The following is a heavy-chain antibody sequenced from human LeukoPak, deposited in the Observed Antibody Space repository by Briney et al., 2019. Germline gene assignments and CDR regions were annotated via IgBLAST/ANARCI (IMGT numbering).Heavy chain of an antibody. CDR2: ISFDGSNK. J-gene: IGHJ5*02. D-gene: IGHD3-16*01. Sequence: PGGSLRLSCAASGFTFSDYYMSWIRQAPGKGLEWVAVISFDGSNKYYADSVKGRFTISRDNSKNTLYLQMNSLRAEDTAVYYCAKEELGSSLGFDPWGQGTLVTVSS. CDR3: AKEELGSSLGFDP. V-gene: IGHV3-30*18. CDR1: GFTFSDYY.